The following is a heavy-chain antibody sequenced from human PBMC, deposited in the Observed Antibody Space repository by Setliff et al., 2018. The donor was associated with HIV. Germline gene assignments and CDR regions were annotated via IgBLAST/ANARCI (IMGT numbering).Heavy chain of an antibody. CDR3: ARRAYCSSTTCFDN. CDR1: GGSISSSSHH. V-gene: IGHV3-66*04. D-gene: IGHD2-2*01. Sequence: ETLSLTCTVSGGSISSSSHHWSWIRQAPGKGLEWVSIIYSDDYTKYADSLKGRFTISRDTSKNTLYLQMNSLRAEDTAVYYCARRAYCSSTTCFDNWGQGTLVTVSS. CDR2: IYSDDYT. J-gene: IGHJ4*02.